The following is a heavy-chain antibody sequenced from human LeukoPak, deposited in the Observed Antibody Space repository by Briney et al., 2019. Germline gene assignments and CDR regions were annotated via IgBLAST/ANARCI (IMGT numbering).Heavy chain of an antibody. CDR1: GGTFSSYA. CDR2: IIPIFGTA. Sequence: SVKVSCKASGGTFSSYAISWVRWAPGQGLEWMGGIIPIFGTANYAQKFQGRVTITTDESTSTAYMELSSLRSEDTAVYYCARGPNHYYYMDVWGKGTTVTVSS. V-gene: IGHV1-69*05. J-gene: IGHJ6*03. CDR3: ARGPNHYYYMDV.